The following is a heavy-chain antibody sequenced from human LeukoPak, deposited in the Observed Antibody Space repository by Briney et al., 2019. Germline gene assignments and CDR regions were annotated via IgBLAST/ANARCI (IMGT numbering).Heavy chain of an antibody. CDR1: GFTFSSYG. J-gene: IGHJ4*02. Sequence: GGSLRLSCAASGFTFSSYGMHWVRQAPGKGLEWVAVISYDGSNKYYADSVKGRFTISRDNSKNTLYLQMNSLRAEDTAVYYCAKDPNSTPWWEPVDYWGQGTLVTVSS. CDR3: AKDPNSTPWWEPVDY. D-gene: IGHD1-26*01. V-gene: IGHV3-30*18. CDR2: ISYDGSNK.